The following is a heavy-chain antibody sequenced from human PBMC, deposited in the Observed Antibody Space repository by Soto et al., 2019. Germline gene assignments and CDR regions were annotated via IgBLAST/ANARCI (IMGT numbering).Heavy chain of an antibody. CDR1: GGTFSSYA. CDR2: IIPIFGTA. J-gene: IGHJ6*02. D-gene: IGHD6-19*01. CDR3: ARGVAVAGTVGHYYYGMDV. V-gene: IGHV1-69*13. Sequence: SVKVSCKASGGTFSSYAISWVRQAPGQGLEWMGGIIPIFGTANYAQKFQGRVTITADESTSTAYMELSSLRSEDTAVYYCARGVAVAGTVGHYYYGMDVWGQGTTVTVSS.